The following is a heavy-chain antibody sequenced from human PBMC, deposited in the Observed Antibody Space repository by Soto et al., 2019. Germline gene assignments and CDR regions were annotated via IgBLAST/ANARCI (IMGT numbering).Heavy chain of an antibody. V-gene: IGHV3-23*01. D-gene: IGHD3-10*01. CDR3: VRWHGFGDR. CDR1: GFIISDYG. J-gene: IGHJ5*02. CDR2: FSGGGGGT. Sequence: EVQLLESGGGLVQPGGSLRLSCAVSGFIISDYGVTWVRQAPGKGLEWVSGFSGGGGGTFYADSVKGRFTISRDDPKNTAYLQMNSLGAEDTAVYYCVRWHGFGDRGGQGTLVTVSS.